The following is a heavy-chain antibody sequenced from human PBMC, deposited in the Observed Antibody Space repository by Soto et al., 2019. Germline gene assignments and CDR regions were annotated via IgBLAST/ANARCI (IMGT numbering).Heavy chain of an antibody. V-gene: IGHV1-69*13. CDR2: IIPLFGTA. J-gene: IGHJ5*02. CDR3: ARGSWFDP. Sequence: SVKVSCKTSGGTFSTYAIYWVRQAPGQGLEWMGAIIPLFGTADYAQKFQGRVTITADESTSTVYMELSSLRSEDTAVYYCARGSWFDPWGQGTLVTVSS. CDR1: GGTFSTYA.